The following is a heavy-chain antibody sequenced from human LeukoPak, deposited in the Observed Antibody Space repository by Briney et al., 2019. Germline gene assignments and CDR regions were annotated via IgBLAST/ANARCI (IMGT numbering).Heavy chain of an antibody. CDR3: ARFPCSGDSCYSGIRAFDI. CDR2: INHSGSN. D-gene: IGHD2-15*01. Sequence: SETLSLTCAVYGGSFSTYYWNWIRQSPGKGLDWIGEINHSGSNNSNPSLKSRVTILIDTSKNQFSLKLSSVTAADTAVYYCARFPCSGDSCYSGIRAFDIWGQGTMVIVSS. J-gene: IGHJ3*02. V-gene: IGHV4-34*01. CDR1: GGSFSTYY.